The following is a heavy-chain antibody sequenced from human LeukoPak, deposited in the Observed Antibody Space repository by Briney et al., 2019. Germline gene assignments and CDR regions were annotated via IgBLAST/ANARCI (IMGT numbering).Heavy chain of an antibody. J-gene: IGHJ4*02. Sequence: AGGSLRLSCAASGFTFSSYWMHWVRQAPGKWLVWVSRINSDGSSTSYADSVKGRFTISRDNAKNSLYLQMNSLRAEDTAVYYCARAEYYYGSGSKFWGQGTLVTVSS. CDR3: ARAEYYYGSGSKF. D-gene: IGHD3-10*01. CDR1: GFTFSSYW. CDR2: INSDGSST. V-gene: IGHV3-74*01.